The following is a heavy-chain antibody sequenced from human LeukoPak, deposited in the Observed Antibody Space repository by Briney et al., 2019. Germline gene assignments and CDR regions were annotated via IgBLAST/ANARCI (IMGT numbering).Heavy chain of an antibody. CDR1: GFNFSSYW. CDR2: IKQDGSEK. D-gene: IGHD2-8*01. CDR3: ARERCFDY. J-gene: IGHJ4*02. V-gene: IGHV3-7*01. Sequence: PGGSLRLSCAASGFNFSSYWMSWVRQAPGKGLEWVANIKQDGSEKYYVDSVKGRFTISRDNAKNSLYLQMNSLRAEDTAVYYCARERCFDYWGQGTLVTVSS.